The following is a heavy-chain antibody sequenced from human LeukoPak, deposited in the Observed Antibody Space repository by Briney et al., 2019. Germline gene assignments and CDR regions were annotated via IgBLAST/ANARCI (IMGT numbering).Heavy chain of an antibody. CDR1: GFTFSSFA. V-gene: IGHV3-23*01. J-gene: IGHJ4*02. D-gene: IGHD3-10*01. CDR2: ITGSGSGA. CDR3: AKEASGYGYYFDY. Sequence: GSLRLSCAASGFTFSSFAINWVRQAPGKGLEWVSVITGSGSGADYADSVKGRFTISRDNSQNTVHLQMNSLRAEDTAVYYCAKEASGYGYYFDYWGQGTLVTVSS.